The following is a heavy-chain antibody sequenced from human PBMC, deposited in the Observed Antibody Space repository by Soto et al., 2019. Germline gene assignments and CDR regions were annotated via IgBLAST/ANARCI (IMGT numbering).Heavy chain of an antibody. CDR1: GFTFSNAW. CDR2: IKSKTDGGTT. D-gene: IGHD5-12*01. Sequence: PGGSLRLSCAASGFTFSNAWMNWVRQAPGKGLEWVGRIKSKTDGGTTDYAAPVKGRFTISRDDSKNTLYLQMNSLKTEDTAVYYCTTDQVGGYDWGSQDYGMDVWGQGTTVTVS. V-gene: IGHV3-15*07. CDR3: TTDQVGGYDWGSQDYGMDV. J-gene: IGHJ6*02.